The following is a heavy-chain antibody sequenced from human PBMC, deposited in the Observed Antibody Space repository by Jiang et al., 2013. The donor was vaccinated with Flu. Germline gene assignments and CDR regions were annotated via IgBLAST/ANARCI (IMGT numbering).Heavy chain of an antibody. V-gene: IGHV3-48*01. CDR3: ARNDIFTVNGLGTYSPDF. CDR1: GFTFSAYA. J-gene: IGHJ4*02. Sequence: GVAQPGESLRLYCRGSGFTFSAYAVSWVRQASGKGLEWVSYISNGGGTMHYADSVQGRFTISRDNVKNTVSLQMNSLRVEDTAVYFCARNDIFTVNGLGTYSPDFWGQGTQVTVSS. D-gene: IGHD3-10*01. CDR2: ISNGGGTM.